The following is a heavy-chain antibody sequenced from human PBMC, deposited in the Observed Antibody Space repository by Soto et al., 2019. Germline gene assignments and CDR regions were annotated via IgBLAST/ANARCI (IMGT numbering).Heavy chain of an antibody. Sequence: SETLSLTCTVSGGSISSSSYYWGWIRQPPGKGLEWIGSIYYSGSTYYNPSLKSRVTISVDTSKNQFSLKLSSVTAADTAVYYCARHERGSEGDFWSGYYYYGMDVWGQGATVTVSS. V-gene: IGHV4-39*01. CDR3: ARHERGSEGDFWSGYYYYGMDV. CDR2: IYYSGST. J-gene: IGHJ6*02. CDR1: GGSISSSSYY. D-gene: IGHD3-3*01.